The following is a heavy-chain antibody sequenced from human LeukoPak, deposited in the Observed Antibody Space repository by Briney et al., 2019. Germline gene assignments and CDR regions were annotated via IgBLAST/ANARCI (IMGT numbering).Heavy chain of an antibody. Sequence: GGSLRLSCAASGFTFSDYYMSWIRQAPGKGLEWVLYISSSGSTIDYADSVKGRFTISRDNAKNSLYLQMNSLRAEDTAVYYCARDRQELRYFDWLLDDAEYFQHWGQGTLVTVSS. V-gene: IGHV3-11*01. D-gene: IGHD3-9*01. CDR1: GFTFSDYY. CDR3: ARDRQELRYFDWLLDDAEYFQH. J-gene: IGHJ1*01. CDR2: ISSSGSTI.